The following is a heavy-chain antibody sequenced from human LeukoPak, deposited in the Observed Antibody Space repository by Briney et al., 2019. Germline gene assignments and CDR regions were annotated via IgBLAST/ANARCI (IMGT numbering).Heavy chain of an antibody. V-gene: IGHV4-38-2*02. J-gene: IGHJ4*02. CDR3: ARYDVWGSYRAFDY. Sequence: SETLSLTCTVSNYSISTDYYWGWIRQPPGEGLEWIGTMYHSGSTYYNPSLKSRVTISVDTSKNQFSLKLSSVTAADTAVYYCARYDVWGSYRAFDYWGQGTLVTVSS. CDR2: MYHSGST. CDR1: NYSISTDYY. D-gene: IGHD3-16*02.